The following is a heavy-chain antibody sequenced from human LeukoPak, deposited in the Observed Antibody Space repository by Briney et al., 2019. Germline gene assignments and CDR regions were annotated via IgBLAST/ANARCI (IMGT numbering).Heavy chain of an antibody. CDR1: GFTYSNYW. CDR2: INSDGSST. J-gene: IGHJ1*01. Sequence: PGGSLRLSCAASGFTYSNYWMLWVRQAPGKGLVWVSHINSDGSSTIYADSVKGQFTISRDNAKNTLYLQMNSLRAEDTDVYYCAWAGEQWLASAEDFQHWGQGTLVTVSS. V-gene: IGHV3-74*01. CDR3: AWAGEQWLASAEDFQH. D-gene: IGHD6-19*01.